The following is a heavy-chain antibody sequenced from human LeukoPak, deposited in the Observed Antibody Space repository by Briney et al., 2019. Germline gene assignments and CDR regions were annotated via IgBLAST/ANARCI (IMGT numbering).Heavy chain of an antibody. CDR2: LSGGGSNT. CDR3: AVQTSSWYNYYYYGMDV. CDR1: GFSFSSYA. Sequence: GGSLRLSCAASGFSFSSYAMSWVRQAPGKGLEWVSGLSGGGSNTYYADSVKGRFTIYRDNSKNTLYLQMNSLRAEDTAVYYCAVQTSSWYNYYYYGMDVWGQGTTVTVSS. D-gene: IGHD6-13*01. V-gene: IGHV3-23*01. J-gene: IGHJ6*02.